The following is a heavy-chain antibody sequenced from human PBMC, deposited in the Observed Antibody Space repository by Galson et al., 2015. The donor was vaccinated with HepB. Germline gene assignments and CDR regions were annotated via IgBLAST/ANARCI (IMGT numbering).Heavy chain of an antibody. CDR3: AHDVYYGSGQGNYGIDV. CDR1: VFPLSTDGAG. CDR2: IYWDGDK. Sequence: PALVKPTQPVTLTCTFSVFPLSTDGAGVGWLRPTPGKALEWLGIIYWDGDKRFSPALKSRLHITKDTSKNQVVLTMANVDPADTGTYYCAHDVYYGSGQGNYGIDVWGQGTTVTVS. J-gene: IGHJ6*02. D-gene: IGHD3-10*01. V-gene: IGHV2-5*02.